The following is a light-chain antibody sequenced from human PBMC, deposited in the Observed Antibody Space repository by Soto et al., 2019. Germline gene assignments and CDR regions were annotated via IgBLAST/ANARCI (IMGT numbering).Light chain of an antibody. CDR2: LAS. V-gene: IGKV2-28*01. CDR3: LQAVQIPRT. Sequence: DIVLTQSPLALPITPVGPGYSSCRSSQILLHVNVYTYLDWYLQKPGQSPQLLMYLASIRAPGVPARFSGSGSGTDFTLNISRLEAEDVAVYYCLQAVQIPRTFGQGTKVDIK. J-gene: IGKJ1*01. CDR1: QILLHVNVYTY.